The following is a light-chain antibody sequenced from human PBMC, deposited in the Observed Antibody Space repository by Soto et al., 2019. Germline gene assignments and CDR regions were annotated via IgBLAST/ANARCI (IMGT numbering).Light chain of an antibody. CDR1: RGSRSS. CDR2: GAS. V-gene: IGKV3-15*01. CDR3: QHYTNSNSTWM. Sequence: EIVLTQTPATLSVSPGESETLSCRSSRGSRSSVAWYQQIQGQAPRLLIYGASARATGIPARFSGSGSGTEFTLIIIGLQPQESATFDCQHYTNSNSTWMFGQGTKVDIK. J-gene: IGKJ1*01.